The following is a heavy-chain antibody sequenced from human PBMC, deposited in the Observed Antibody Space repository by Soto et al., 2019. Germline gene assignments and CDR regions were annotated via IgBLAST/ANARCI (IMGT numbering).Heavy chain of an antibody. CDR1: GFTLSSCA. J-gene: IGHJ2*01. CDR2: ISGRGGST. Sequence: EVQLLESGGGLVQPGGSLRLSCAASGFTLSSCAMSWVRQAPGKGLEWVSVISGRGGSTYYADSVKGRFTISRDNSKNTVYLQMNSLRAEDTAVYYCAKDSDYRDRIFWYFDLWGRGTLVTVSS. V-gene: IGHV3-23*01. CDR3: AKDSDYRDRIFWYFDL. D-gene: IGHD2-15*01.